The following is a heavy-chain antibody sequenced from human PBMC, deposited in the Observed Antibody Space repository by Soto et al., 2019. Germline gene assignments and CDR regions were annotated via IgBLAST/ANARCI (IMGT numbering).Heavy chain of an antibody. CDR3: AKDFTHPFDD. V-gene: IGHV3-23*01. CDR2: ISGSGDST. J-gene: IGHJ4*02. Sequence: GGSLRLSCAASGFTFSSYAMSWVRQGPGKGLEWVSAISGSGDSTYYADSVKGRFTISRDNSKNTLHLQMNSLRAEDTAVYYCAKDFTHPFDDSGQGTVVTVSS. CDR1: GFTFSSYA.